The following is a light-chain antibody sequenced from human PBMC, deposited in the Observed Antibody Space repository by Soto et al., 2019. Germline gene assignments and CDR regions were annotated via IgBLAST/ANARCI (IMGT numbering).Light chain of an antibody. Sequence: DIQMTQSPSSVSASVGDRVTITCRASQGISSWLAWDQQKPGKAPNLLIHTAASLQSGVPSRFSGSGSGTDFTLTISSLQPEDFATYYCQQANSFPLTSGGGTKVEIK. CDR3: QQANSFPLT. CDR1: QGISSW. J-gene: IGKJ4*01. CDR2: TAA. V-gene: IGKV1-12*01.